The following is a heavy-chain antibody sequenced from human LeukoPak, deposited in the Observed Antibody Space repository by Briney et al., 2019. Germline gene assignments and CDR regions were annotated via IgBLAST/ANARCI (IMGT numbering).Heavy chain of an antibody. CDR1: GFTFGDYA. J-gene: IGHJ4*02. V-gene: IGHV3-49*04. CDR3: TTEDEGVDFSGY. CDR2: IRSKAYGGTT. D-gene: IGHD2-15*01. Sequence: GGSLRLSCTASGFTFGDYAMSWVRQAPGKGLEWVGFIRSKAYGGTTEYAASVKGRFTISRDDSKSIAYLQMNSLKTEDTAVYYCTTEDEGVDFSGYWGQGTLVTVSS.